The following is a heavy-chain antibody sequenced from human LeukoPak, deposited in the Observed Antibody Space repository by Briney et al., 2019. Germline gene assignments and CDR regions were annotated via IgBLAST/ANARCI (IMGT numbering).Heavy chain of an antibody. V-gene: IGHV1-2*02. CDR1: GYTFTGYY. J-gene: IGHJ4*02. CDR2: INPNSGGT. Sequence: ASVKVSCKASGYTFTGYYMHWVRQAPGQGLEWMGWINPNSGGTNYAQKFQGRVTMTRDTSISTAYMELSRLRSDDTAVYYCARGTDYYDSSGYYYWGQGTLVTVSS. D-gene: IGHD3-22*01. CDR3: ARGTDYYDSSGYYY.